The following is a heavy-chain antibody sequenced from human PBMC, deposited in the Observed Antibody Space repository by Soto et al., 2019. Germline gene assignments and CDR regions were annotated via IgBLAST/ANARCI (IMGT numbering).Heavy chain of an antibody. D-gene: IGHD3-3*01. CDR3: ARQVDYDFWSGYYLNWFDP. V-gene: IGHV1-2*02. CDR1: GYTFTGYY. Sequence: ASVKVSCKASGYTFTGYYMHWVRQAPGQGLEWMGWINPNSGGTNYAQKFQGRVTMTRDTSISTAYMELSRLRSDDTAAYYCARQVDYDFWSGYYLNWFDPWGQGTLVTVSS. CDR2: INPNSGGT. J-gene: IGHJ5*02.